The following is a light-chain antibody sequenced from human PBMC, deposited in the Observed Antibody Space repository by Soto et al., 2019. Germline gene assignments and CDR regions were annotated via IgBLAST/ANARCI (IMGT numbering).Light chain of an antibody. CDR1: SSDVGDYNF. CDR2: EVS. V-gene: IGLV2-14*01. J-gene: IGLJ3*02. CDR3: SSFTPSNTGV. Sequence: QSVLTQPASVSGSPGQSITISCTGTSSDVGDYNFVSWYQQYPGKAPKLLIYEVSNRPSGVSNRFSGSKSGNTASLTISGLQAEDEADYYCSSFTPSNTGVFGGGTKLTVL.